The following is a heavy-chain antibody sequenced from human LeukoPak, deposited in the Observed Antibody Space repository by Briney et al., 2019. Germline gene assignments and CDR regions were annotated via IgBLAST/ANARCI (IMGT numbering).Heavy chain of an antibody. CDR1: GFTFSSYS. CDR2: ISSSSSTI. J-gene: IGHJ6*03. CDR3: ARGPAKQDIVVVPAAETYYYYYMDV. V-gene: IGHV3-48*04. Sequence: GGSLRLSCAASGFTFSSYSMNWVRQAPGKGLEWVSYISSSSSTIYYADSVKGRFTISRDNAKNSLYLQMNSLRAEDTAVYYCARGPAKQDIVVVPAAETYYYYYMDVWGKGTTVTVSS. D-gene: IGHD2-2*01.